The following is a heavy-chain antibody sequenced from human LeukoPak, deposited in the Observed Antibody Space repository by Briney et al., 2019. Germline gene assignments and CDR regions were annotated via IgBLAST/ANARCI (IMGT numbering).Heavy chain of an antibody. D-gene: IGHD2-2*01. Sequence: GASVKVSCKASGYTFTSYGISWVRQAPGQGLEWMGWISAYNGKTNYAQKLQGRVTMTTDTSTSTAYMERRSLRSNDTAVYYCARELGSKDYYYYGMDVWGQGTTVTVSS. CDR3: ARELGSKDYYYYGMDV. CDR2: ISAYNGKT. CDR1: GYTFTSYG. J-gene: IGHJ6*02. V-gene: IGHV1-18*01.